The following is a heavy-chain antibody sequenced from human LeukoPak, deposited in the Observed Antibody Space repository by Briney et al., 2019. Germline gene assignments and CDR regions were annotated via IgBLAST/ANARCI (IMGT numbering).Heavy chain of an antibody. J-gene: IGHJ2*01. D-gene: IGHD6-19*01. Sequence: GGSLRLSCAASGFTFSSYGMHWVRQAPGKGLEWVAVISYDGSNKYYADSVKGRFTISRDNSKNTLYLQMNSLRAEDTAVYYCAKVSCREQCPNWYFDLWGRGTLVTVSS. CDR2: ISYDGSNK. CDR1: GFTFSSYG. V-gene: IGHV3-30*18. CDR3: AKVSCREQCPNWYFDL.